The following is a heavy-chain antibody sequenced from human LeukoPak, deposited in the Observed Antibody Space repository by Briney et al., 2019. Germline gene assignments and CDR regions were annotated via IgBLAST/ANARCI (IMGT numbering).Heavy chain of an antibody. J-gene: IGHJ6*02. D-gene: IGHD6-19*01. CDR3: ARENIAVADHYYYYGMDV. Sequence: GSLRLSCAASGFTVSSNYMSWVRQAPGKGLEWVSVIYSGGSTYYADSVKGRFTISRHNSKNTLYLQMNNLRAEDTAVYYCARENIAVADHYYYYGMDVWGQGTTVTVSS. CDR1: GFTVSSNY. CDR2: IYSGGST. V-gene: IGHV3-53*04.